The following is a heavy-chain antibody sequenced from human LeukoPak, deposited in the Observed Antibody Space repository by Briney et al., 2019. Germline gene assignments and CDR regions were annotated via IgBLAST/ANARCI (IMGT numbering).Heavy chain of an antibody. CDR2: INSDGSTT. Sequence: PGGSLRLSCAASGFTFSNYWMHWVRQAPGKGLVWVSRINSDGSTTNYADSVKGRFTISRDNAKNSLYLQMNSLRDEDTAVYYCASRDYFDYWGQGTLVTVSS. V-gene: IGHV3-74*01. CDR1: GFTFSNYW. J-gene: IGHJ4*02. CDR3: ASRDYFDY.